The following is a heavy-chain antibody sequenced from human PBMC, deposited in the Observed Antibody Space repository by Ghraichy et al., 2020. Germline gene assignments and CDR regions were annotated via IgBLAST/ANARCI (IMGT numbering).Heavy chain of an antibody. CDR2: MNPNSGNT. D-gene: IGHD6-13*01. CDR3: AGTSSSWYNYYYYYGMDV. V-gene: IGHV1-8*01. Sequence: ASVKVSCKASGYTFTSYDINWVRQATGQGLEWMGWMNPNSGNTGYAQKFQGRVTMTRNTSISTAYMELSSLRSEDTAVYYCAGTSSSWYNYYYYYGMDVWGQGTTVTVSS. J-gene: IGHJ6*02. CDR1: GYTFTSYD.